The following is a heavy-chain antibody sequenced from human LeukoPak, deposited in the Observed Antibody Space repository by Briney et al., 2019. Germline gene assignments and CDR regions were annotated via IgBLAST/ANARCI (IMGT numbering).Heavy chain of an antibody. CDR1: GCTFSSYA. J-gene: IGHJ4*02. D-gene: IGHD3-9*01. V-gene: IGHV3-23*01. CDR3: AKDLNFEGYFDY. CDR2: ISGSGGST. Sequence: GGSLRLSCAASGCTFSSYAMSWVRQAPGKGLEWVSAISGSGGSTYYADSVKGRFTISRDNSKNTLYLQMNSMRAEDTAVYYCAKDLNFEGYFDYWGQGTLVTVSS.